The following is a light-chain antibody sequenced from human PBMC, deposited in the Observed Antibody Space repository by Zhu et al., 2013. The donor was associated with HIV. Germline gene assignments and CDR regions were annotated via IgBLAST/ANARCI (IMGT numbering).Light chain of an antibody. V-gene: IGKV1-9*01. CDR3: QQHNSYPLT. Sequence: DIQLTQSPSFLSASVGDRVTITCRASHDIGRYLAWYQQKPGKAPSLFIYAASTLETGVPSRFSGSGSGTDFTLTISSLQPDDFATYYCQQHNSYPLTFGGGTKVEIK. CDR1: HDIGRY. J-gene: IGKJ4*01. CDR2: AAS.